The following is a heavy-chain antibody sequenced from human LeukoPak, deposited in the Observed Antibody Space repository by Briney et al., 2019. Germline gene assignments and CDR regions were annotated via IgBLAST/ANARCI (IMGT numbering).Heavy chain of an antibody. Sequence: GASVKVSCKASGYTFTSYDINWVRQATGQGLEWMGWMNPNSGNTAYAQKFQGRVTITRNTSISTAYMELSRLRSDDTAVYYCARGGGSSHPPYNWFDPWGQGTLVTVSS. CDR3: ARGGGSSHPPYNWFDP. CDR2: MNPNSGNT. D-gene: IGHD1-26*01. V-gene: IGHV1-8*03. CDR1: GYTFTSYD. J-gene: IGHJ5*02.